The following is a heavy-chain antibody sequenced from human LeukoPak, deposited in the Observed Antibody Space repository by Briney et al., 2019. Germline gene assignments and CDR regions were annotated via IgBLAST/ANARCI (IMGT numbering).Heavy chain of an antibody. CDR3: ARDRGAYEVPDFDY. V-gene: IGHV1-18*01. D-gene: IGHD2-2*01. CDR2: ISAYNGNT. J-gene: IGHJ4*02. CDR1: GYTFTSYG. Sequence: ASVKVSCKASGYTFTSYGISWVRQAPGQGRELMGWISAYNGNTNYAQKLQGRVTITTDTSTSTAYMELRSLSSDDTAVYYCARDRGAYEVPDFDYWGQGTLVTVSS.